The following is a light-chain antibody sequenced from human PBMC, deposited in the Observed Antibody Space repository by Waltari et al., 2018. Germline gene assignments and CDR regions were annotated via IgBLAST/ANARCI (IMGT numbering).Light chain of an antibody. CDR3: QQYDNWPPTT. J-gene: IGKJ2*01. V-gene: IGKV3D-15*03. CDR1: QSINNN. Sequence: EIVMTLSPATLSLSPGERATLTCRSSQSINNNSAWYREKPGLAPSLLVYGASFRATGIAALSSGGGAGTEFTVTISVLQSEDFAVYYCQQYDNWPPTTCGQGTKLEIK. CDR2: GAS.